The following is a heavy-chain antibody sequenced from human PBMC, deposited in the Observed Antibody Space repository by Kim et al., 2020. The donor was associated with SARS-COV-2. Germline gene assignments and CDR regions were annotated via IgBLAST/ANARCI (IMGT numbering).Heavy chain of an antibody. Sequence: GGSLRLSCAASGFTFSNSAMSWFRQAPGKGLEWVSTIGTNTYYADSVKGRFAISRDNSKNTLYLQMNSLRAEDTAVYFCARTSHMDVWGQGTTVTVPS. CDR3: ARTSHMDV. J-gene: IGHJ6*02. CDR2: IGTNT. CDR1: GFTFSNSA. D-gene: IGHD1-7*01. V-gene: IGHV3-23*01.